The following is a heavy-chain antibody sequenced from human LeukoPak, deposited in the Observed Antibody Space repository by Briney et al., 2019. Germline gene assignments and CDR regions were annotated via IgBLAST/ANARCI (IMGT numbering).Heavy chain of an antibody. Sequence: PGGSLRLSCAASGFTFSSYSMNWVRRAPGKGLELVSYISSISTIYYADSVKGRFTISRDSATNSLYLQINSLRDEDTAVYYCARGRPVVNYFDYWGQGTLVTVSS. J-gene: IGHJ4*02. CDR1: GFTFSSYS. CDR3: ARGRPVVNYFDY. CDR2: ISSISTI. V-gene: IGHV3-48*02. D-gene: IGHD2-15*01.